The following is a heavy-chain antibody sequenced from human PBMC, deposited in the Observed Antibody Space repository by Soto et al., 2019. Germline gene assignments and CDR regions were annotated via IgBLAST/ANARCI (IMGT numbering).Heavy chain of an antibody. D-gene: IGHD3-16*01. CDR3: ARTSGYSYDDPYAYFDY. Sequence: QVQLVQSGAEVKKPGSSVKVSGKASGGTFISYAISWVRQAPGQGLEWMGGIIPISGTANYAQKFQGRVTITADESTRTAYLALRSLSSEATAVYYCARTSGYSYDDPYAYFDYCGQGSMVTVS. CDR1: GGTFISYA. V-gene: IGHV1-69*01. CDR2: IIPISGTA. J-gene: IGHJ4*02.